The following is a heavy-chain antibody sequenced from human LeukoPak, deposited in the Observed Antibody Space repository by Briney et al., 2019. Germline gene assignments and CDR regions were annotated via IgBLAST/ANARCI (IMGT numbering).Heavy chain of an antibody. J-gene: IGHJ6*04. Sequence: GGSLRLSCAASGFTFSSYAMSWVRQAPGKGLEWVSAISGSGGSTYYAGSVKGRFTISRDNSKNTLYLQMNSLRAEDTAVYYCAKVVEGYPKYYYYGMDVWGKGTTVTVSS. CDR3: AKVVEGYPKYYYYGMDV. CDR2: ISGSGGST. D-gene: IGHD2-15*01. V-gene: IGHV3-23*01. CDR1: GFTFSSYA.